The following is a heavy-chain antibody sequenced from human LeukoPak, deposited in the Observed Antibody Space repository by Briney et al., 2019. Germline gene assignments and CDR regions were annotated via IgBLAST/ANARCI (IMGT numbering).Heavy chain of an antibody. D-gene: IGHD2-2*01. CDR1: GFTFSSYA. CDR3: AKDHGDIVVVPAAIDY. Sequence: GGSLRLSCTASGFTFSSYAMHWVRQAPGKGLEWVAVISYDGSNKYYADSVKGRFTISRDNSKNTLYLQMNSLRAEDTAVYYCAKDHGDIVVVPAAIDYWGQGTLVTVSS. V-gene: IGHV3-30*04. CDR2: ISYDGSNK. J-gene: IGHJ4*02.